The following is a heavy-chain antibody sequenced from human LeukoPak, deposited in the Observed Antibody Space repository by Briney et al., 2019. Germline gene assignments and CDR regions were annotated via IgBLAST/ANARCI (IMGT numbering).Heavy chain of an antibody. CDR2: IIPILGIA. D-gene: IGHD3-10*01. CDR3: ARTEGTPYGSGSWGPDY. CDR1: GGTFSSYA. J-gene: IGHJ4*02. Sequence: GASVKVSCKASGGTFSSYAISWVRQAPGQGLEWMGRIIPILGIANYAQKFQGRVTITADKSTSTAYMELRSLRSDDTAVYYCARTEGTPYGSGSWGPDYWGQGTLVTVSS. V-gene: IGHV1-69*04.